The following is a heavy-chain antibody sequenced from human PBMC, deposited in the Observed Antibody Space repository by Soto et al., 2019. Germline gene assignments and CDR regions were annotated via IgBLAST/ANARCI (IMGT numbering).Heavy chain of an antibody. J-gene: IGHJ4*02. Sequence: ASVKVSCKASGYTFTSYDINWARQATGQGLEWMGWMNPNSGNTGYAQKFQGRVTMTRNTSISTAYMELSSLGSEDTAVYYCARGSFYYDSSGSHPEDYWGQGTLVTVSS. CDR2: MNPNSGNT. CDR1: GYTFTSYD. D-gene: IGHD3-22*01. CDR3: ARGSFYYDSSGSHPEDY. V-gene: IGHV1-8*01.